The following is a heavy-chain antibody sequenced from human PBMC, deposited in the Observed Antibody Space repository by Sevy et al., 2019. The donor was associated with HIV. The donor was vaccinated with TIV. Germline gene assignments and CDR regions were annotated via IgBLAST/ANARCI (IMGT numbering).Heavy chain of an antibody. Sequence: GGSLRLSCAASGFSFSNYWMHGVRQAPGKGLEWVANIKQDESEKYYVASVKGRFTISRDNAKNSVYLEMNSLRPEDTAIYYCAKGNSGSFDYWGQGTLVTVSS. CDR3: AKGNSGSFDY. CDR2: IKQDESEK. D-gene: IGHD3-22*01. V-gene: IGHV3-7*01. J-gene: IGHJ4*02. CDR1: GFSFSNYW.